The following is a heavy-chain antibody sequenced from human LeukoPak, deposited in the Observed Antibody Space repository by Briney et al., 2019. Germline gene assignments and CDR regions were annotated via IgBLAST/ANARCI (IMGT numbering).Heavy chain of an antibody. CDR2: IYTSGST. Sequence: SEALSLTCTVSGGSISSGSYYWSWIRQPAGKGLEWIGRIYTSGSTNYNPSLKSRVTMSVDTSKNQFSLKLSSVTAADTAVYYCAREYFPPGIGPLPYYYYYMDVWGKGTTVTISS. CDR3: AREYFPPGIGPLPYYYYYMDV. J-gene: IGHJ6*03. D-gene: IGHD3-9*01. V-gene: IGHV4-61*02. CDR1: GGSISSGSYY.